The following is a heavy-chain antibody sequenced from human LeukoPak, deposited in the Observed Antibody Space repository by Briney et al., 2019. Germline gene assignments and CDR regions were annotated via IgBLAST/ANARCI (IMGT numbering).Heavy chain of an antibody. CDR1: GGSINTHY. Sequence: SETLSLTCTVSGGSINTHYWSWIRQPPGRGLEWIGYIYYSGSTNYNPSLKSRVTISVDTSKNQFSLKLSSVTAADTAVYYCARGYSFLFDYWGQGTLVTVSS. CDR2: IYYSGST. CDR3: ARGYSFLFDY. V-gene: IGHV4-59*08. D-gene: IGHD6-13*01. J-gene: IGHJ4*02.